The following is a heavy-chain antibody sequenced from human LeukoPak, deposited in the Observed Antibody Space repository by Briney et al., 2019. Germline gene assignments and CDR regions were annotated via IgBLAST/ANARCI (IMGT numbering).Heavy chain of an antibody. CDR3: ARDDEDCSSTSSYPNNWFDP. J-gene: IGHJ5*02. V-gene: IGHV3-7*01. CDR2: MKQDGSEK. D-gene: IGHD2-2*01. Sequence: GGSLRLSCAASGFTFSSYWMSWVRQAPGKGLEWVAKMKQDGSEKYYVDSVKGRFTISRDNAKNSLYLQMNSLRAEDTAVYYCARDDEDCSSTSSYPNNWFDPWGQGTLVTVSS. CDR1: GFTFSSYW.